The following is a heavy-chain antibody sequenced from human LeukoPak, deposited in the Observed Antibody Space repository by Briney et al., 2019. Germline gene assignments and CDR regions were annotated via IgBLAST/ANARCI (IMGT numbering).Heavy chain of an antibody. CDR3: AKEQSQVSFDY. J-gene: IGHJ4*02. D-gene: IGHD6-6*01. CDR2: ISYDGSNK. V-gene: IGHV3-30*18. CDR1: GFTFSSYG. Sequence: GGSLRLSCAASGFTFSSYGMHWVRQAPGKGLEWVAIISYDGSNKYYADSVKGRFTISRDNSKNTLYLQMNSLRAADTSLYYFAKEQSQVSFDYWGQGTLVTVSS.